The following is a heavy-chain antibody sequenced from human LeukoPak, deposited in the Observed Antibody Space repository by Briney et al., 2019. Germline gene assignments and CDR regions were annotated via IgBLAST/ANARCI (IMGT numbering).Heavy chain of an antibody. CDR1: GYTFTSYG. CDR2: ISAYNGNT. V-gene: IGHV1-18*01. Sequence: ASVKVSCKASGYTFTSYGISWVRQAPGQGLEWMGWISAYNGNTNYAQKLQGRVTMTTDTSTSTAYMELRSLRSDDTAVYYCARTNYNYYDSSGYSPLFDYWGQGTLVTVSS. D-gene: IGHD3-22*01. CDR3: ARTNYNYYDSSGYSPLFDY. J-gene: IGHJ4*02.